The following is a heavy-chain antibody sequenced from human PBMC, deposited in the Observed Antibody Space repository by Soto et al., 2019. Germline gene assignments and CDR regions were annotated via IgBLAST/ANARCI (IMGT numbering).Heavy chain of an antibody. J-gene: IGHJ6*02. V-gene: IGHV3-30*03. D-gene: IGHD5-12*01. CDR1: GFTFSSYG. Sequence: QVQLVESGGGVVQPGRSLRLSCAASGFTFSSYGMHWVRQAPGKGLEWVAVISYDGSNKYYADSVKGRFTISRDNSKNTLYLQMNSLRAEDTAVYYCAMGRLRYGLEGWLQFSYYYYYGMDVWGQGTTVTVSS. CDR3: AMGRLRYGLEGWLQFSYYYYYGMDV. CDR2: ISYDGSNK.